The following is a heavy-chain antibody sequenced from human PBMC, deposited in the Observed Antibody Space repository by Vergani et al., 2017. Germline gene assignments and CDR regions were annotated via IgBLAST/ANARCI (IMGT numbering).Heavy chain of an antibody. D-gene: IGHD3-16*02. Sequence: EVQLVPSGAEVKTPGASLKISCKGSGYSFTSYWIGWVRQMPGKGLEWMGIIYPGDSDTRYSPSFQGQVSISADKSISTAYLQRSGLKASDTAMYYSARPNMITFGGVIVPYFFDYWGQGTLVTVSS. J-gene: IGHJ4*02. CDR2: IYPGDSDT. CDR3: ARPNMITFGGVIVPYFFDY. V-gene: IGHV5-51*01. CDR1: GYSFTSYW.